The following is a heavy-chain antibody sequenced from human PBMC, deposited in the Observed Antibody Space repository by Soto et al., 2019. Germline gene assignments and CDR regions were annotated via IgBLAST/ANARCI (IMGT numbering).Heavy chain of an antibody. CDR2: IYSGGST. V-gene: IGHV3-66*01. Sequence: EVQLVESGGGLVQPGGSLRLSCAASGFTVSSNYMSWVRQAPGKGLEWVSVIYSGGSTYYADSVKGRFTISRDNSKNTLYLQMNSLRAEDTAVYYCASCSSWPAYDYWGKGTLVTVSS. J-gene: IGHJ4*02. CDR3: ASCSSWPAYDY. CDR1: GFTVSSNY. D-gene: IGHD6-13*01.